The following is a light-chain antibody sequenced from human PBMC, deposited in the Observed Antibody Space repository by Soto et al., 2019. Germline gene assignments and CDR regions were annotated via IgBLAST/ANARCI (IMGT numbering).Light chain of an antibody. J-gene: IGLJ1*01. CDR1: SSDVGAYNY. V-gene: IGLV2-14*01. Sequence: QAVVTQPASVSGSPGQSITISCTGTSSDVGAYNYVSWYQQHPGKAPRLLIYEVRYRPSGVSYRFSGSKSGNTASLTISGLQTEDEADYYCSSYTTSSSYVFGTGTKLTVL. CDR3: SSYTTSSSYV. CDR2: EVR.